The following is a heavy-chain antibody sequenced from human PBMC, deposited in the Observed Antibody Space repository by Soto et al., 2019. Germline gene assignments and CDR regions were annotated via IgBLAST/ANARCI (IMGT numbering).Heavy chain of an antibody. CDR3: AHRAPPPDLEGQFSPYFNYYAQSV. V-gene: IGHV2-5*02. J-gene: IGHJ6*04. D-gene: IGHD1-1*01. CDR1: GFSLSTGGVG. Sequence: SGPTLVNPTQTLTLTCTFSGFSLSTGGVGVGWIRQPPGKALEWLALIYWDDDKRYSPSLKSRLTITKDTSKNQVVLIMTNMEPVDTARYYCAHRAPPPDLEGQFSPYFNYYAQSVWGKGTPFTFSS. CDR2: IYWDDDK.